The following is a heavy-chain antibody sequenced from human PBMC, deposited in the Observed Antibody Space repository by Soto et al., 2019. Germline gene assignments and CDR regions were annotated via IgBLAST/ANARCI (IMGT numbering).Heavy chain of an antibody. J-gene: IGHJ6*04. D-gene: IGHD6-19*01. Sequence: PSETLSLTCTVSGGSISSYYWSWIRQPPGKGLEWIGYIYYSGSTNYNPSLKSRVTISVDTSKNQFSLKLSSVTAADTAVYYCARDGAFRYSSGWGYYYYGKDVWGKGTTVTVSS. CDR1: GGSISSYY. CDR2: IYYSGST. CDR3: ARDGAFRYSSGWGYYYYGKDV. V-gene: IGHV4-59*01.